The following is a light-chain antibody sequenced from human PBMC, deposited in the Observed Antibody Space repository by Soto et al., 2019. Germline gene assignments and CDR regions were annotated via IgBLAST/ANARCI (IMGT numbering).Light chain of an antibody. Sequence: DIQMTQSPSTLSASVGDRVTITCRASQSISSWLAWYQQRPGKAPKLLIYKASNLESGVPSRFSGSGSGTDLTLTISSLHPDDFAAYYCQQYYTYAWTFGPGTKVEIK. CDR3: QQYYTYAWT. V-gene: IGKV1-5*03. CDR2: KAS. CDR1: QSISSW. J-gene: IGKJ1*01.